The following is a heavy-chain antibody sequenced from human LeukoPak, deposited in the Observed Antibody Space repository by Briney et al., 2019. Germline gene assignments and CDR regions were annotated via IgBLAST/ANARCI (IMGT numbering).Heavy chain of an antibody. CDR1: GYTFTSYG. D-gene: IGHD2-15*01. Sequence: GASVKVSCKASGYTFTSYGISWVRQAPGQGLEWMGWISAYNGDTNYAQKLQGRVTMTTDTSTSTAYMELRSLRSDDTAVYYCARDPARYCSGSSCYRAFDIWGQGTMVTVSS. V-gene: IGHV1-18*01. J-gene: IGHJ3*02. CDR2: ISAYNGDT. CDR3: ARDPARYCSGSSCYRAFDI.